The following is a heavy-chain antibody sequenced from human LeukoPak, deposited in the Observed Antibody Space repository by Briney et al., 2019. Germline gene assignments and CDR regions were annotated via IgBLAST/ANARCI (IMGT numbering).Heavy chain of an antibody. CDR3: ARDFEVSYDFWSGYGAPYYMDV. V-gene: IGHV3-11*04. J-gene: IGHJ6*03. D-gene: IGHD3-3*01. CDR1: GFTFSDYY. Sequence: GGSLRLSCAASGFTFSDYYMSWIRQAPGKGLEWVSYISSSGSTIYYADSVKGRFTISRDNAKNSLYLQMNSLRAEDTAVYYCARDFEVSYDFWSGYGAPYYMDVWGKGTTVTVSS. CDR2: ISSSGSTI.